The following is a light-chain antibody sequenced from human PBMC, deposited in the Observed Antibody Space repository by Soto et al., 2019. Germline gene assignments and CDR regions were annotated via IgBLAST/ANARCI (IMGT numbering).Light chain of an antibody. V-gene: IGKV1-27*01. CDR2: ATS. CDR1: QVIAPY. Sequence: DVQMTQSPSSLSAFVGDRVTITCRASQVIAPYLAWFQQKPGKVPKLLIYATSTLQSGVPSRFSGSGSGTDFTLTISSLQPEDVGTYYCQKYNSDPLTFSGGTKVEIK. CDR3: QKYNSDPLT. J-gene: IGKJ4*01.